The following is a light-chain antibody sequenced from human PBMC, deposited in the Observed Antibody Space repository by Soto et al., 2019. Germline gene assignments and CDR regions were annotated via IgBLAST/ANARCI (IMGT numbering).Light chain of an antibody. V-gene: IGKV3-11*01. J-gene: IGKJ1*01. CDR3: QQRSNWPRT. Sequence: EIVLTQSPATLSLSPGERATPSCRASQSINSYLAWYQQKPGQAPGLLIYDASNRATGIPARFSGSGSGTDFTLTISSLEPEDFAVYYCQQRSNWPRTYGQGTKV. CDR2: DAS. CDR1: QSINSY.